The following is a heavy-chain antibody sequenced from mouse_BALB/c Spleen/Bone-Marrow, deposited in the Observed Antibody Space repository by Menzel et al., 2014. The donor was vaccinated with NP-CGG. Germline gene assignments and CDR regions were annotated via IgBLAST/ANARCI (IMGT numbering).Heavy chain of an antibody. CDR3: ARRGRIAEALGY. Sequence: EVKLVESGPELVKPGASVKLSCKASGYTFTSYVMHWVKQKPGQGLEWIGYINPYNDGTKYNEKFKGKATLTSDKSSSTAYMELSSLTSEDSAVYYCARRGRIAEALGYWGQGTTLTVSS. D-gene: IGHD6-1*01. V-gene: IGHV1-14*01. CDR1: GYTFTSYV. J-gene: IGHJ2*01. CDR2: INPYNDGT.